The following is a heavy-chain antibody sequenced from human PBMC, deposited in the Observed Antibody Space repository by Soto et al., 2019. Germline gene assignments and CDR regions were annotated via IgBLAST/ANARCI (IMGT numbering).Heavy chain of an antibody. D-gene: IGHD4-17*01. V-gene: IGHV3-11*01. CDR1: GFTFSDYY. CDR3: ARDDYGGNSGGVV. J-gene: IGHJ4*02. Sequence: GGSLRLSCAASGFTFSDYYMSWIRQAPGKGLEWVSYISSSGSTIYYADAVKGRFTISRDNAKNSLYLQMNSLSAEDTAVYYWARDDYGGNSGGVVWGQGTLVTVSS. CDR2: ISSSGSTI.